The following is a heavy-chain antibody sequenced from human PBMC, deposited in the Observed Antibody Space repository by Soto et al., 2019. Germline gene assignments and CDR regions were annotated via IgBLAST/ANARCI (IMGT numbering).Heavy chain of an antibody. Sequence: GGSLRLSCAASGFTFSSYGMHWVRQAPGKGLEWVAVISYDGSNKYYADSMKGRFTISRDNSKNTLYLQVNSLRAEDTAVYYCAKEPTLQWTYRGNPPPDQWGQQTLVPVSS. J-gene: IGHJ5*02. CDR1: GFTFSSYG. D-gene: IGHD6-19*01. CDR3: AKEPTLQWTYRGNPPPDQ. CDR2: ISYDGSNK. V-gene: IGHV3-30*18.